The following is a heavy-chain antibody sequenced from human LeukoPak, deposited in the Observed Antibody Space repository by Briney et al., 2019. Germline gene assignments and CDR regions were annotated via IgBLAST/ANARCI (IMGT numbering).Heavy chain of an antibody. CDR3: ASSSGSGSFDY. V-gene: IGHV1-18*01. CDR1: GYTFTRYG. Sequence: GASVKVSCKASGYTFTRYGISWVRQAPGQGLEWMGWISAYNGNTNYAQKLQGRVTMTTDTSTSTAYMELRSLRSDDTAVYFCASSSGSGSFDYWGQGTLVTVSS. J-gene: IGHJ4*02. D-gene: IGHD6-19*01. CDR2: ISAYNGNT.